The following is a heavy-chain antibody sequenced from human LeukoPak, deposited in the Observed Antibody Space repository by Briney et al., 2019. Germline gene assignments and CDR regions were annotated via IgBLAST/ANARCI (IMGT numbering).Heavy chain of an antibody. V-gene: IGHV3-23*01. CDR1: GFTLSSYA. CDR2: ISGSGGST. D-gene: IGHD3-10*01. Sequence: GGSLRLSCAASGFTLSSYAMSWVRQAPGKGLEWVSAISGSGGSTYYADSVKGRFTISRDNSKNTLYLQMNSLRAEDTAVYYCAKDIGSWFGELMGYFDYWGQGTLVTVSS. CDR3: AKDIGSWFGELMGYFDY. J-gene: IGHJ4*02.